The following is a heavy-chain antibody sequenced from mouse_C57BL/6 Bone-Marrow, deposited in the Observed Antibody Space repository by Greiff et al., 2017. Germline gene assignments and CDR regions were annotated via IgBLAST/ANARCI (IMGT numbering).Heavy chain of an antibody. CDR2: IYPRSGNT. CDR3: ARRDGSRAPFAY. V-gene: IGHV1-81*01. D-gene: IGHD1-1*01. CDR1: GYTFTSYG. J-gene: IGHJ3*01. Sequence: QVQLKDSGAELARPGASVKLSCKASGYTFTSYGISWVKQRTGQGLEWIGEIYPRSGNTYYNEKFKGKATLTADKSSSTAYMELRSLTSEDSAVYFCARRDGSRAPFAYWGQGTLVTVSA.